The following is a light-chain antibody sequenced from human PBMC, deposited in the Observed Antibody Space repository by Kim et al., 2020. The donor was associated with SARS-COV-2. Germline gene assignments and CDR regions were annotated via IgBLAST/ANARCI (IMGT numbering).Light chain of an antibody. V-gene: IGLV7-46*01. J-gene: IGLJ3*02. Sequence: GETVTLTCGSRTCPVTSSHYPYWCQQRPGPAPRTLISDTSNTHSWTPARFSGSLLGDKAALTLSGAQPEDEADYYCLLSYSGAWVFGGGTKVTVL. CDR2: DTS. CDR3: LLSYSGAWV. CDR1: TCPVTSSHY.